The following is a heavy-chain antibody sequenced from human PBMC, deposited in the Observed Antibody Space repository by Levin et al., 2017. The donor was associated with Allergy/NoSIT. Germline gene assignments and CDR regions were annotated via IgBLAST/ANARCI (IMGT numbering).Heavy chain of an antibody. CDR1: GFAFKNYA. J-gene: IGHJ4*02. V-gene: IGHV3-23*01. CDR2: VDGGNGKT. CDR3: ARDWVASRDWSLLPSFDY. D-gene: IGHD6-19*01. Sequence: GGSLRLSCAASGFAFKNYAMSWVRQAPGKGLEWVAAVDGGNGKTYYADSVKGRFTISSDKSKNILYLQMNSLRAEDTALYYCARDWVASRDWSLLPSFDYWGQGTLVTVSS.